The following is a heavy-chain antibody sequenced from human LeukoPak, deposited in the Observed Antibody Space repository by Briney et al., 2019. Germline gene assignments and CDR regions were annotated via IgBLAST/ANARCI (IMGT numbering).Heavy chain of an antibody. CDR2: IYYSGST. Sequence: PSETLSLTCTVSGGSISYYYWSWIRQPPGKGLEWIGYIYYSGSTNYNPSLKSRVTISVDTSKNQFSLKVRSVTAADTAVYYCAGGRSESYSDDYWGQGTLVTVPS. CDR3: AGGRSESYSDDY. V-gene: IGHV4-59*01. J-gene: IGHJ4*02. D-gene: IGHD1-26*01. CDR1: GGSISYYY.